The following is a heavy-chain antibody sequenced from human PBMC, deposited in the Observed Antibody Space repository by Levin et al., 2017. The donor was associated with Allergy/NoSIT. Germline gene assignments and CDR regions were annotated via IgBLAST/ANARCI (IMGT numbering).Heavy chain of an antibody. CDR1: GGSFNDDF. D-gene: IGHD3-10*01. CDR2: INHSGAT. V-gene: IGHV4-34*01. CDR3: ARSPRTPCWVGDLLNYHHCGMDV. Sequence: GSLRLSCAVYGGSFNDDFWSWIRQSPGKGLEWIGEINHSGATKYNPSLKSRVTISLDTSKNQLSLTLRSVTAADTAVYYCARSPRTPCWVGDLLNYHHCGMDVWGQGTTVTVSS. J-gene: IGHJ6*02.